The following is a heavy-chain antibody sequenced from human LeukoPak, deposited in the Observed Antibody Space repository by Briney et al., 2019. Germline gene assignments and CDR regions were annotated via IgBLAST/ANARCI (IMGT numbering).Heavy chain of an antibody. CDR3: ARDFWIGVDYQAVFDI. J-gene: IGHJ3*02. CDR1: GFTFSSYG. D-gene: IGHD3-3*01. CDR2: ISYDGSNK. V-gene: IGHV3-30*19. Sequence: QTGGSLRLSCAASGFTFSSYGMHWVRQAPGKGLEWVAVISYDGSNKYYADSVKGRFTISRDNSKNTLYLQMNSLRAEDTAVYYCARDFWIGVDYQAVFDIWGQGTMVTVSS.